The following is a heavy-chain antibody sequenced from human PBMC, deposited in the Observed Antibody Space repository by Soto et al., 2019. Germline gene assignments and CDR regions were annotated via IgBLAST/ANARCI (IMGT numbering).Heavy chain of an antibody. CDR2: ISGSGGST. D-gene: IGHD2-2*01. Sequence: GGSLRLSCAASGFTFFNYAMSWVRQAPGKGLEWVSGISGSGGSTYYADSVKGRFTISRDNSKNTLYLQMNSLRAEDTAVYYCTKSMRGAWAFDYWGQGTLVTVSS. J-gene: IGHJ4*02. V-gene: IGHV3-23*01. CDR1: GFTFFNYA. CDR3: TKSMRGAWAFDY.